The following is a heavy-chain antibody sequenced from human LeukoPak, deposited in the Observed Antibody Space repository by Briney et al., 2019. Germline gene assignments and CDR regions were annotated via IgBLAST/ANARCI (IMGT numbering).Heavy chain of an antibody. V-gene: IGHV1-2*02. D-gene: IGHD3-9*01. CDR1: GYTFTGYY. CDR3: ARGIPRYFDWLYPTDP. J-gene: IGHJ5*02. CDR2: INPNSSGT. Sequence: GASVKVSCKASGYTFTGYYMHWVRQAPGQGLEWMGWINPNSSGTNYAQKFQGRVTMTRDTSISTAYMELSRLRSDDTAVYYCARGIPRYFDWLYPTDPWGQGTLVTVSS.